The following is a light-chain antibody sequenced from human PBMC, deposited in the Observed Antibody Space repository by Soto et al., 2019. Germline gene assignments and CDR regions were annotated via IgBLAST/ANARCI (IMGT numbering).Light chain of an antibody. V-gene: IGKV1-39*01. CDR1: QGIRND. Sequence: ILMTQSPSSLSASVGDIVTITFLASQGIRNDLAWYQQKPGKAPKLLIYEASSLQSGVPSRFSGSESGTDFTLTISSLQPEDFATYYCQQSYSTPRTFGQGTKVDIK. CDR3: QQSYSTPRT. J-gene: IGKJ1*01. CDR2: EAS.